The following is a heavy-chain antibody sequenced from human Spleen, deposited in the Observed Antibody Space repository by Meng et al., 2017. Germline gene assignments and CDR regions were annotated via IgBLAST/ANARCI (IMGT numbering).Heavy chain of an antibody. CDR3: ARGPATMAHDFDY. J-gene: IGHJ4*02. D-gene: IGHD5-24*01. CDR2: INHSGST. Sequence: QGPPPPSGSARLKPSGTLALPCVVSGGSYSDYYWSWIRQPPGKGLEWIGEINHSGSTNYNPSLESRATISVDTSQNNLSLKLSSVTAADSAVYYCARGPATMAHDFDYWGQGTLVTVSS. CDR1: GGSYSDYY. V-gene: IGHV4-34*01.